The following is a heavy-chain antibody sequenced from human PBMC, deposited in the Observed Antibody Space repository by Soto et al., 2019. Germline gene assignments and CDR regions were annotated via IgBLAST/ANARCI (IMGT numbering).Heavy chain of an antibody. J-gene: IGHJ4*02. CDR2: ISYDGSNK. V-gene: IGHV3-30-3*01. D-gene: IGHD3-10*01. CDR1: GFTLSPYP. Sequence: GGSLRLSCAASGFTLSPYPMHWVRQAPGKGLEWVAIISYDGSNKYYADSVKGRFTISRDNSKNTLYLQMNSLRAEDTAVYYCAREYYYGSGSFDYWGQGTLVTVSS. CDR3: AREYYYGSGSFDY.